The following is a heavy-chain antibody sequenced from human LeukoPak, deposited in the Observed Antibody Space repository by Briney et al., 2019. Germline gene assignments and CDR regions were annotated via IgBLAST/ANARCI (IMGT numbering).Heavy chain of an antibody. D-gene: IGHD6-13*01. Sequence: SETLSLTCAVYGGXFSGYYWSWIRQPPGKGLEWIGEINHSGSTNYNPSLKSRVTISVDTSKNQFSLKLSSVTAADTAVYYCARGRYSSSWYTRNFDYWGQGTLVTVSS. CDR3: ARGRYSSSWYTRNFDY. V-gene: IGHV4-34*01. CDR2: INHSGST. CDR1: GGXFSGYY. J-gene: IGHJ4*02.